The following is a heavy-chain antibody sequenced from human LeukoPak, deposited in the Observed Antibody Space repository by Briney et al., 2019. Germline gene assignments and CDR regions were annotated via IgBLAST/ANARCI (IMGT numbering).Heavy chain of an antibody. J-gene: IGHJ4*02. CDR2: INPKNGGT. CDR1: GYTFTGYY. CDR3: GSGDSSSNSGSGFYHDH. D-gene: IGHD3-22*01. Sequence: ASVKVSCKAFGYTFTGYYLHWVRQAPGQGPEWMGWINPKNGGTTYAQKFQGRVTLTRDTSISTAYMELSRLTSDDTAVYYCGSGDSSSNSGSGFYHDHWGQGTLVTVSS. V-gene: IGHV1-2*02.